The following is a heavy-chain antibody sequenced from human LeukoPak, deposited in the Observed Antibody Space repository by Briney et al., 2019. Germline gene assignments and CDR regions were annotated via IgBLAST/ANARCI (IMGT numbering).Heavy chain of an antibody. CDR1: GFTFSSYS. Sequence: PGGSLRLSCVASGFTFSSYSMNWVRQARGKGREWVSLFCSGSSYIYYADSVKGRYIISRDNAKNSRYMQMNTLRDEDTAVYYCARRGALVGECNFDYGGQGTLLTVSS. J-gene: IGHJ4*02. CDR2: FCSGSSYI. D-gene: IGHD3-10*01. V-gene: IGHV3-21*01. CDR3: ARRGALVGECNFDY.